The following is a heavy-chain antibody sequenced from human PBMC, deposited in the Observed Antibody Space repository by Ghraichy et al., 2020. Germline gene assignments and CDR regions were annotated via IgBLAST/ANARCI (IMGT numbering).Heavy chain of an antibody. D-gene: IGHD1-26*01. Sequence: SLKVSCAASGFTFSTYWMSWVRQAPGKGLEWVANINQDEREKYYVDSVKGRFIISRDNAKNSLYLQMNTLRVEDTAVYYCARDSGSYDHYYFGMAVWGQGTTVIVSS. J-gene: IGHJ6*02. CDR2: INQDEREK. V-gene: IGHV3-7*01. CDR3: ARDSGSYDHYYFGMAV. CDR1: GFTFSTYW.